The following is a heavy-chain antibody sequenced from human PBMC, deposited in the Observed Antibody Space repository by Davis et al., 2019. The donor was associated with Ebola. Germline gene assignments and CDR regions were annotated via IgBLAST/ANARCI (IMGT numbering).Heavy chain of an antibody. Sequence: GSLRLSCTVSGGSMSSYYWSWIRQPPGKGLEWIGNIYYGGTTNYNPSLKSRVTISVDTSKNQFSLKLSSVTAADTAVYYCARESPAYDSHHYYYYYMDVWGKGTTVTVSS. CDR3: ARESPAYDSHHYYYYYMDV. CDR2: IYYGGTT. J-gene: IGHJ6*03. D-gene: IGHD3-22*01. V-gene: IGHV4-59*01. CDR1: GGSMSSYY.